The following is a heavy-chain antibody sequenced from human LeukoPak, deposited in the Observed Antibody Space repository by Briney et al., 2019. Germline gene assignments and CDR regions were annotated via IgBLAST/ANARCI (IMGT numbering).Heavy chain of an antibody. CDR2: INHSGST. CDR3: ARRGYYYDSSGYYYGHDY. V-gene: IGHV4-34*01. Sequence: SSETLSLTCAVYGGSFSGYYWSWIRQPPGKGLEWIGEINHSGSTNYNPSLKSRVTISVDTSKNQFSLKLSSVTAADTAVYYCARRGYYYDSSGYYYGHDYWGQGTLDTVSS. CDR1: GGSFSGYY. D-gene: IGHD3-22*01. J-gene: IGHJ4*02.